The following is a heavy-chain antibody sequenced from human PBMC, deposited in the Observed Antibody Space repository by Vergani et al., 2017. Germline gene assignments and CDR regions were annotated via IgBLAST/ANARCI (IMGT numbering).Heavy chain of an antibody. J-gene: IGHJ4*02. V-gene: IGHV2-70*15. D-gene: IGHD3-22*01. CDR2: IDWDDDK. Sequence: QVTLRESGPALVKPTQTLTLTCTFSGFSLTTSAMCMSWIRQPPGKALEWLARIDWDDDKYYSTSLKTSLTISKDTSKNQVVLTMTNMDPVDTATYYCARMRLYDSRGYYDYWGRGTLVTVSS. CDR3: ARMRLYDSRGYYDY. CDR1: GFSLTTSAMC.